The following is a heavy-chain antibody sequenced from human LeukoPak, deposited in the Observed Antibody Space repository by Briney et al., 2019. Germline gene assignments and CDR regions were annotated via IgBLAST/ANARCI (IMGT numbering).Heavy chain of an antibody. D-gene: IGHD3-22*01. CDR3: ARFVSGYRSKSFDY. J-gene: IGHJ4*02. V-gene: IGHV4-39*01. CDR2: IYYSGST. CDR1: GGSISSSSYY. Sequence: PSETLSLTCTVSGGSISSSSYYWGWLRQPPGKGLEGIGSIYYSGSTYYNPSLKCRVTISVDTSKNQFSLKLSSVTAADTAVYYCARFVSGYRSKSFDYWGQGTLVTVSS.